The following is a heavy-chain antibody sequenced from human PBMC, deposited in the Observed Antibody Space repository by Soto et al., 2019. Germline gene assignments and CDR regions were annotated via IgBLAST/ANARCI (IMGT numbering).Heavy chain of an antibody. J-gene: IGHJ4*02. CDR3: ARGVVPANSFDY. CDR2: ISGSGGST. V-gene: IGHV3-23*01. D-gene: IGHD2-2*01. Sequence: EVQLLESGGGLVQPGGSLRLSCAASGFTFSSYAMSWVRQAPGKGLEWVSAISGSGGSTYYADSVKGRFTISRDNAKNSLYLQMNSLRAEDTAVYYCARGVVPANSFDYWGQGTLVTVSS. CDR1: GFTFSSYA.